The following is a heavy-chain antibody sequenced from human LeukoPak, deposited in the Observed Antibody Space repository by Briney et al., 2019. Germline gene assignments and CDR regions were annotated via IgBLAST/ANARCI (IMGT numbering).Heavy chain of an antibody. D-gene: IGHD3-22*01. CDR1: GFTFSSYA. CDR2: ISGSGGST. V-gene: IGHV3-23*01. Sequence: PGGSLRLSCAASGFTFSSYAMSWVRQAPGKGLEWVSAISGSGGSTYYADSVKGRFTISRDNSKNTLYLQMNSLRVEDTAVYYCAEAGPYDSGGYYHNTNFDYWGQGTLVTVSS. CDR3: AEAGPYDSGGYYHNTNFDY. J-gene: IGHJ4*02.